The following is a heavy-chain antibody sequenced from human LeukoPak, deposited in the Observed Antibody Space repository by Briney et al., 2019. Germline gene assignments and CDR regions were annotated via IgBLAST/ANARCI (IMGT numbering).Heavy chain of an antibody. D-gene: IGHD1-26*01. V-gene: IGHV3-21*01. CDR1: GFTFSSYS. J-gene: IGHJ4*02. CDR3: ARDSGSRTFDY. CDR2: ISSSSSYI. Sequence: GGSLRLSCAASGFTFSSYSMNWVRQAPGKGLEWASSISSSSSYIYYADSVKGRFTISRDNAKNSLYLQMNSLRAEDTAVYYCARDSGSRTFDYWGQGTLVTVSS.